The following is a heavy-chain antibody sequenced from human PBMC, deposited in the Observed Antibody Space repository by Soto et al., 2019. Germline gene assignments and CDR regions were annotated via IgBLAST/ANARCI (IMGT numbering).Heavy chain of an antibody. Sequence: ASVKVSCKASGYTFTSYDINWVRQATGQGLEWMGWMNPNSGNTGYAQKFQGRVTMTRNTSISTAYMELSSLRSDDTAVYYCASDFLVIPAALEAFDIWGQGTMVTVSS. CDR1: GYTFTSYD. CDR3: ASDFLVIPAALEAFDI. V-gene: IGHV1-8*01. D-gene: IGHD2-2*01. CDR2: MNPNSGNT. J-gene: IGHJ3*02.